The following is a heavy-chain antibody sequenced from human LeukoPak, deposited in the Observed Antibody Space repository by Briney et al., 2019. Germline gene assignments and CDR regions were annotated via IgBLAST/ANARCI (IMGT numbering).Heavy chain of an antibody. Sequence: ASVKVSCKASGYIFTSYYIHWVRQAPGQGLEWMGIINPSGGNTNYAQKFQGRVTMTRDTSTSTVYMELSSLRSGDTAVYYCATGRGYSGYDSNWFDPWGQGTLVTVSS. CDR3: ATGRGYSGYDSNWFDP. J-gene: IGHJ5*02. CDR2: INPSGGNT. D-gene: IGHD5-12*01. V-gene: IGHV1-46*01. CDR1: GYIFTSYY.